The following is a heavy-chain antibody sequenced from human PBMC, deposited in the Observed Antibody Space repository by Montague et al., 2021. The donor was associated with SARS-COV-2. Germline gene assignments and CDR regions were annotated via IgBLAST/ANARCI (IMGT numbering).Heavy chain of an antibody. D-gene: IGHD6-19*01. J-gene: IGHJ2*01. V-gene: IGHV2-70*01. CDR1: GFSVSTSGLC. CDR2: IDWDDDT. CDR3: ARIPEYSSGGGPDWYFDL. Sequence: PALVIPTQTLTLTCTFSGFSVSTSGLCVSWIRQPPGKALEWLALIDWDDDTYYSTSLKTRLAISKDTSKNQVVLTMTDMDPVDTGTYYCARIPEYSSGGGPDWYFDLWGRGTLATVPS.